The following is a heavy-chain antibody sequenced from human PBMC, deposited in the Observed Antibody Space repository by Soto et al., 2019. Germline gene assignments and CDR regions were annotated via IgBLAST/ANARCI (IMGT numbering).Heavy chain of an antibody. V-gene: IGHV5-51*01. CDR1: GYSFTIYW. Sequence: GESLKISCKGSGYSFTIYWIGWVRQMPGKGLEWMGIIYPGDSDTGYSPSFQGQVTISADKSISTAYLQWSSLRASDTAMYYCARRRLWGDLYYGMDVWGQGTTVTVSS. J-gene: IGHJ6*02. CDR3: ARRRLWGDLYYGMDV. CDR2: IYPGDSDT. D-gene: IGHD2-21*02.